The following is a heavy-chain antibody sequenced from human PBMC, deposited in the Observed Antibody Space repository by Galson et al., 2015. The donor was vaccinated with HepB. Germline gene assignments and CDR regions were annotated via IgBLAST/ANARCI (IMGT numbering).Heavy chain of an antibody. Sequence: SLRLSCAASGFTFSSYGMHWVRQAPGKGLEWVAVISYDGSNKYYADSVKGRFTISRDNSKNTLYLQMNSLRAEDTAVYYCAKDPSNGYYYYGMDVWGQGTTVTVSS. V-gene: IGHV3-30*18. CDR3: AKDPSNGYYYYGMDV. CDR2: ISYDGSNK. D-gene: IGHD2-8*01. J-gene: IGHJ6*02. CDR1: GFTFSSYG.